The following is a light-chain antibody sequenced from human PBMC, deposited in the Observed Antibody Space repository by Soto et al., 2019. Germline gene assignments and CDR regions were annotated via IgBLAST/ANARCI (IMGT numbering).Light chain of an antibody. Sequence: SYELTQPLSVSVALGQTARITCGGSDIGSKTVHWYQQKPGQAPVVVIYKVANRPSVIPERFSGSNSGNTATLTITRAQAGDEADYYCQVWDTSTVVFGTGTKLTVL. V-gene: IGLV3-9*01. CDR2: KVA. J-gene: IGLJ1*01. CDR1: DIGSKT. CDR3: QVWDTSTVV.